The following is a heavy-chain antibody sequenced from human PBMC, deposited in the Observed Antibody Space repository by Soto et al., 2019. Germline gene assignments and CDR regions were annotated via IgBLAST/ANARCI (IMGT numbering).Heavy chain of an antibody. Sequence: SETLSLTCAVYGGSFSGYYWSWIRQPPGKGLEWIGEINHSGSTNYNPSLKSRVTISVDTSKNQFSLKLSSVTAADTAVYYCARMPAGGLYYYYMDVWGKGTTVTVSS. J-gene: IGHJ6*03. CDR3: ARMPAGGLYYYYMDV. D-gene: IGHD2-2*01. CDR2: INHSGST. V-gene: IGHV4-34*01. CDR1: GGSFSGYY.